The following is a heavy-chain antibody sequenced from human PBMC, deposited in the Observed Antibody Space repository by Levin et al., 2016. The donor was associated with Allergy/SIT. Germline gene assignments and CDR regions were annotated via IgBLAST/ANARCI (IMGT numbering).Heavy chain of an antibody. CDR3: AKGYFDSGH. Sequence: GGSLRLSCAASGFTFSSYGMHWVRQAPGKGLESVAVVSYDGTTKYYGDSVRGRFTISRDNSKNTVYLQMDSLRAEDTAVYYCAKGYFDSGHWGQGTVVTVSS. CDR2: VSYDGTTK. D-gene: IGHD3-22*01. V-gene: IGHV3-30*18. J-gene: IGHJ4*02. CDR1: GFTFSSYG.